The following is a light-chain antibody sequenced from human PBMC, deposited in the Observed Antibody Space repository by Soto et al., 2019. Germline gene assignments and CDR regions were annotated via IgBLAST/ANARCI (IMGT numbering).Light chain of an antibody. CDR3: NSYTTTGTYV. J-gene: IGLJ1*01. CDR1: TSDVGGYSY. Sequence: QSALTQPASVSGSPGQSITISCTGTTSDVGGYSYVSWYQQHPGKAPKLMVYEVSNRPSGVSIRFFGSKSGSTASLTIYGLQAEDEADYYCNSYTTTGTYVFGTGTKVTVL. V-gene: IGLV2-14*01. CDR2: EVS.